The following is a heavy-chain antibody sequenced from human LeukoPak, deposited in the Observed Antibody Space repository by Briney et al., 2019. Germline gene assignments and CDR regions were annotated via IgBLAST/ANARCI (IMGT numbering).Heavy chain of an antibody. Sequence: PSETLSLTCAVSGGSISSSNWWSWVRQPPGKGPEWIGEIYHSGSTNYNPSLKSRVTISVDKSKNQFSLKLSSVTAADTAVYYCARALAAAGTDYFDYWGQGTLVTVSS. CDR3: ARALAAAGTDYFDY. J-gene: IGHJ4*02. V-gene: IGHV4-4*02. CDR2: IYHSGST. CDR1: GGSISSSNW. D-gene: IGHD6-13*01.